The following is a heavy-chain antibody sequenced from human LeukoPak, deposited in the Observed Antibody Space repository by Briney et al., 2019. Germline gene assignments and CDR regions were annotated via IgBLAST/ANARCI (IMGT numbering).Heavy chain of an antibody. V-gene: IGHV1-58*02. Sequence: GTSEKVSCKASGFTFTSSAMQWVRQARGQRLEWIGWIVVGSGNRNYAQKFQERVSITRDMSTGTAYMELSSLRSEDTAVYFCAAGTSGRPEYFQHWGQGTLVTVSS. J-gene: IGHJ1*01. D-gene: IGHD1-14*01. CDR2: IVVGSGNR. CDR3: AAGTSGRPEYFQH. CDR1: GFTFTSSA.